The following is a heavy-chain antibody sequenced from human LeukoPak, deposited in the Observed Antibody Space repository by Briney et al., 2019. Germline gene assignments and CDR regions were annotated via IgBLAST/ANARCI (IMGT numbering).Heavy chain of an antibody. CDR1: GGSISSGGYY. D-gene: IGHD3-10*01. CDR2: IYYSGST. CDR3: ARDGLWFGELPFDP. V-gene: IGHV4-61*08. J-gene: IGHJ5*02. Sequence: SETLSLTCTVSGGSISSGGYYWSWIRQPPGKGLEWIGYIYYSGSTNYNPSLKSRVTISVDTSKNQFSLKLSSVTAADTAVYYCARDGLWFGELPFDPWGQGTLVTVSS.